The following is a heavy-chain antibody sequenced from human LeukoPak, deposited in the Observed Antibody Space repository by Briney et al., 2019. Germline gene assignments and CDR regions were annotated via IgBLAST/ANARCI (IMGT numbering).Heavy chain of an antibody. CDR1: GGSFSGYY. CDR3: AREGYSYGLGGEYYFDY. D-gene: IGHD5-18*01. Sequence: SETLSLTCAVYGGSFSGYYWSWIRQPPGKGLEWIREINHSGSTNYNPSLKSRVTISVDTSKNQFSLKLSSVTAADTAVYYCAREGYSYGLGGEYYFDYWGQGTLVTVSS. CDR2: INHSGST. V-gene: IGHV4-34*01. J-gene: IGHJ4*02.